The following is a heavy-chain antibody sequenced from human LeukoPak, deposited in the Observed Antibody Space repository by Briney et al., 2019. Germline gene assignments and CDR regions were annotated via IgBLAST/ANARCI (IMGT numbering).Heavy chain of an antibody. CDR1: GFTFSRFE. CDR3: AKGGGDYDFWSGNFGFDY. D-gene: IGHD3-3*01. Sequence: GGSLRLSCVVSGFTFSRFEMNWVRQAPGKGLEWVSGISGSGGSTYYADSVKGRFTISRDNSKNTLYLQMNSLRAEDTAVYYCAKGGGDYDFWSGNFGFDYWGQGTLVTVSS. V-gene: IGHV3-23*01. J-gene: IGHJ4*02. CDR2: ISGSGGST.